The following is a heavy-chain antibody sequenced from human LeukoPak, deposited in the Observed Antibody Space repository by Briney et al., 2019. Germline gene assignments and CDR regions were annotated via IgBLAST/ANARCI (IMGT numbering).Heavy chain of an antibody. D-gene: IGHD3-10*02. J-gene: IGHJ6*04. V-gene: IGHV3-20*04. CDR3: AELGITMIGGV. CDR1: GFTFSYYS. CDR2: INWNGGST. Sequence: GGSLRLSCAAYGFTFSYYSMNWVRQAPGKGLEWVSGINWNGGSTGYADSVKGRFTISRDNAKNSLYLQMNSLRAEDTAVYYCAELGITMIGGVWGKGTTVTISS.